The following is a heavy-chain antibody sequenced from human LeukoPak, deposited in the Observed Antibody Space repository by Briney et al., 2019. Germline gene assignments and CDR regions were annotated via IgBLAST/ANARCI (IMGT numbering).Heavy chain of an antibody. CDR2: ISYDGSNK. CDR1: GFTFSSYS. D-gene: IGHD2-15*01. CDR3: ARTYCSGGSCGAVPNYYYGMDV. V-gene: IGHV3-30*03. Sequence: GGSLRLSCAASGFTFSSYSMNWVRQAPGKGLEWVAVISYDGSNKYYADSVKGRFTISRDNSKNTLYLQMNSLRAEDTAVYYCARTYCSGGSCGAVPNYYYGMDVWGQGTTVTVSS. J-gene: IGHJ6*02.